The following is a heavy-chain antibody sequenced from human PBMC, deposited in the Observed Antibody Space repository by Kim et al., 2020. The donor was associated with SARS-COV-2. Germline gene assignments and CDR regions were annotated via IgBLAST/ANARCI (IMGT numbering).Heavy chain of an antibody. CDR3: ASYVSGYYYTYY. Sequence: GGSLRLSCAASGFTFSSYSMNWVRQAPGKGLEWVSSISSSSSYIYYADSVKGRFTISRDNAKNSLYLQMNSLRAEDTAVYYCASYVSGYYYTYYWGQGTLVTVSS. V-gene: IGHV3-21*01. J-gene: IGHJ4*02. CDR1: GFTFSSYS. CDR2: ISSSSSYI. D-gene: IGHD3-22*01.